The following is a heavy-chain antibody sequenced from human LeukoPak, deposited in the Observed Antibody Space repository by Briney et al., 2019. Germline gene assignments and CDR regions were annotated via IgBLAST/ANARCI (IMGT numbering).Heavy chain of an antibody. D-gene: IGHD5-24*01. CDR2: INHSGST. J-gene: IGHJ4*02. Sequence: SETPSLTCAVYGGSFSGYYWSWIRQPPGKGLEWIGEINHSGSTNYNPSLKSRVTISVDTSKNQFSLKLSSVTAADTAVYYCARERRDGYRPIDYWGQGTLVTVSS. CDR3: ARERRDGYRPIDY. CDR1: GGSFSGYY. V-gene: IGHV4-34*01.